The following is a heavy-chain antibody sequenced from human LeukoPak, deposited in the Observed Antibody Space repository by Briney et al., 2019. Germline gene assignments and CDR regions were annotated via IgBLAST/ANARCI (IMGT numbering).Heavy chain of an antibody. Sequence: PGGSLRLSCAASGFTFSSYWMHWVRQAPGKGLVWVSRINSEGSSTSYADSVKGLFTISRDNAKDTLYLQMNSLRAEDTAVYYCARIPYYDFWSGYSDWGQGTLVTVSS. CDR2: INSEGSST. V-gene: IGHV3-74*01. D-gene: IGHD3-3*01. CDR3: ARIPYYDFWSGYSD. J-gene: IGHJ4*02. CDR1: GFTFSSYW.